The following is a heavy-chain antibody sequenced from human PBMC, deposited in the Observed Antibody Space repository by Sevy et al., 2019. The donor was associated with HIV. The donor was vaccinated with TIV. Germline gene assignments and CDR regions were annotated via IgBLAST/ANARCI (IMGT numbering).Heavy chain of an antibody. CDR1: GFAFYDYS. Sequence: GGSLRLSCAASGFAFYDYSMSWIRQAPGKGLEWVATLSFGCGKINYADSVKGRFTISRDNSKNSFYLQMDNLRVEDTAPYYCGREVCTRPHDYWGQGTRVTVSS. D-gene: IGHD2-8*01. V-gene: IGHV3-23*01. J-gene: IGHJ4*02. CDR2: LSFGCGKI. CDR3: GREVCTRPHDY.